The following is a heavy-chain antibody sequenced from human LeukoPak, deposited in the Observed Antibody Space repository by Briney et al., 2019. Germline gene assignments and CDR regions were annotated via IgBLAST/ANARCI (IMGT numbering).Heavy chain of an antibody. CDR2: INHSGST. J-gene: IGHJ4*02. D-gene: IGHD4-17*01. Sequence: TSETLSLTCAVYGGSFSGYYWSWIRQPPGKGLEWIGEINHSGSTNYNPSLKSRVTISVDTSKNQFSLKLSSVTAADTAVYYCARRVLTTVRYFDYWGQGTLVTVSS. V-gene: IGHV4-34*01. CDR1: GGSFSGYY. CDR3: ARRVLTTVRYFDY.